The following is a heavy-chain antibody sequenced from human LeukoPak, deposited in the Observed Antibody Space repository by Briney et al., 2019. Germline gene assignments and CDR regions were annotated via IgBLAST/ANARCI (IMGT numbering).Heavy chain of an antibody. J-gene: IGHJ6*03. CDR2: VNESGGT. Sequence: SETLSLTCAVYIDSFSNYHWNWIRQTPAKGMEWIGEVNESGGTNISPSLRSRVTMSVDTSKNQFSLKLSSVTAADTAVYYCARVHSSRAEQLVPLYYYYYMDVWGKGTTVTISS. D-gene: IGHD6-13*01. V-gene: IGHV4-34*01. CDR1: IDSFSNYH. CDR3: ARVHSSRAEQLVPLYYYYYMDV.